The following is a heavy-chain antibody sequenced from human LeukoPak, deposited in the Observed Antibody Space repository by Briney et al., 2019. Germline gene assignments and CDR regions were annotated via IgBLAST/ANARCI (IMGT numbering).Heavy chain of an antibody. CDR3: ASSFYYDSRDY. CDR2: ITPSGST. Sequence: ASETLSLTCVVYGGLFSGYFWSWIRQPPGKGLEWIGEITPSGSTNYSPSLKSRVSISIDTSKKKLSLRLTSVTAADSAVYYCASSFYYDSRDYWGQGTLVTVSS. D-gene: IGHD3-22*01. CDR1: GGLFSGYF. J-gene: IGHJ4*02. V-gene: IGHV4-34*01.